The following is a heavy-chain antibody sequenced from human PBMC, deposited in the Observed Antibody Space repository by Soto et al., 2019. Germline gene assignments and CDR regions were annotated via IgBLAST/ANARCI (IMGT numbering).Heavy chain of an antibody. CDR1: GGSITSNTFY. CDR2: MYYSGNT. J-gene: IGHJ4*02. V-gene: IGHV4-39*01. Sequence: SETLSLTCTVSGGSITSNTFYWGWIRQPPGKGLEWIGSMYYSGNTYYNPSLKSRVTISVDASKNQFSLKLGSVTAADTAVYYCARLVWGFWYFDYWGQGTLVTVSS. CDR3: ARLVWGFWYFDY. D-gene: IGHD7-27*01.